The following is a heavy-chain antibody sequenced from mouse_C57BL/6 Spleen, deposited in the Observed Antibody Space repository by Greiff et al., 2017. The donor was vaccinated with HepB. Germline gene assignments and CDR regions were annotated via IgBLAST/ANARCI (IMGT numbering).Heavy chain of an antibody. V-gene: IGHV5-6*02. J-gene: IGHJ2*01. D-gene: IGHD1-1*01. CDR1: GFTFSSYG. CDR3: ASLLTGFDY. Sequence: DVKLVESGGDLVKPGGSLKLSCAASGFTFSSYGMSWVRQTPDKRLEWVATISSGGSYTYYPDSVKGRFTISRDNAKNTLYLQMSSLKSEDTAMYYCASLLTGFDYWGQGTTLTVSS. CDR2: ISSGGSYT.